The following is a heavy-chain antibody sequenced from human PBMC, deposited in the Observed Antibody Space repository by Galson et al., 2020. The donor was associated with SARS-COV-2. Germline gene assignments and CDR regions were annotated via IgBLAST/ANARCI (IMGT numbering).Heavy chain of an antibody. CDR2: INHSGST. J-gene: IGHJ4*02. D-gene: IGHD2-21*02. Sequence: SETLSLTCAVYGGSFSGYYWSWIRQPPGKGLEWIGDINHSGSTNYNPSLKSRVTISVDTSKNQFSLKLSSVTAADTAVYYCARDRDPAYCGGDCHPPGWGQGTLVTVSS. V-gene: IGHV4-34*01. CDR3: ARDRDPAYCGGDCHPPG. CDR1: GGSFSGYY.